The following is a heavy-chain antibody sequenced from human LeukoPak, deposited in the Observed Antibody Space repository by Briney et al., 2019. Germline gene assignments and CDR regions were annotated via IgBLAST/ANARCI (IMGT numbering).Heavy chain of an antibody. CDR3: TSRYDFWSGYFQGYYFDF. CDR2: IHPDGTEK. D-gene: IGHD3-3*01. J-gene: IGHJ4*02. Sequence: GGSLRLSCAAPGLTFTNYWMHWVRQAPGKGLESVAYIHPDGTEKYYMESLRGRFAISRDNAKNSLYLQMSNLRGEDTAVYYCTSRYDFWSGYFQGYYFDFWGQGSLVTVSS. V-gene: IGHV3-7*01. CDR1: GLTFTNYW.